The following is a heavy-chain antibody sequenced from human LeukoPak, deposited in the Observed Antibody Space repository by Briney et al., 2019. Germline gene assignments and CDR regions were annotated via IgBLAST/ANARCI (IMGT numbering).Heavy chain of an antibody. CDR2: ISYDGSNK. V-gene: IGHV3-30-3*01. Sequence: GGSLRLSCAASGFTFSSYAMHWVRQAPGKGLEWVAVISYDGSNKYYADSVKGRFTISRDNSKNTLYLQMNSLRAEDTAVYYCASLYSGGWYGVDYYGMDVWGQGTTVTVSS. CDR1: GFTFSSYA. D-gene: IGHD6-19*01. CDR3: ASLYSGGWYGVDYYGMDV. J-gene: IGHJ6*02.